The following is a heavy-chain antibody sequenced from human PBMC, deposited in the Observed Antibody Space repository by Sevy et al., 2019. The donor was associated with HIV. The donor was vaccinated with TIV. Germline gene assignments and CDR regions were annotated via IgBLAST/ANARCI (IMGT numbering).Heavy chain of an antibody. CDR1: GYNFRSYN. J-gene: IGHJ4*02. Sequence: ASVKVSCKASGYNFRSYNMNWVRQAPGQGLEWMGWINTNTGNPTYFQGFTGRFVFSLDTSVSTAYLEISSLKAEDTAVYYCARELGPFDYWGQGTRVTVSS. D-gene: IGHD3-16*01. CDR3: ARELGPFDY. CDR2: INTNTGNP. V-gene: IGHV7-4-1*02.